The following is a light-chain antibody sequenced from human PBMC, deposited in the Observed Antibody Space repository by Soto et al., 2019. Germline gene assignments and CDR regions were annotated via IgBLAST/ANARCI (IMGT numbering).Light chain of an antibody. CDR3: QQSYISPYT. Sequence: DIQMTQSPSSLSASVGDRVTITCRASQNISTFLNWYQQKPGKAPNLLIYASSTLQSAVPSRFSGSGSGTGFTLTISSLRPEDFATYFCQQSYISPYTFGRGTKLEL. CDR1: QNISTF. CDR2: ASS. J-gene: IGKJ2*01. V-gene: IGKV1-39*01.